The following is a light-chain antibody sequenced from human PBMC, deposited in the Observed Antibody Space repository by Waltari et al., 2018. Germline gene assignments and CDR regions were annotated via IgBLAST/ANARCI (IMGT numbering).Light chain of an antibody. J-gene: IGKJ2*02. Sequence: EIVMTQSPATLSVSPGERATLSCRASQSVSSNLAWYQQKPGQAPRRLIYGASTRATGIPAMVSGSRSGTEFTLTISSMKSEDFAVYYCQQYNNWPLWTFGQGTKLEIK. CDR3: QQYNNWPLWT. V-gene: IGKV3-15*01. CDR1: QSVSSN. CDR2: GAS.